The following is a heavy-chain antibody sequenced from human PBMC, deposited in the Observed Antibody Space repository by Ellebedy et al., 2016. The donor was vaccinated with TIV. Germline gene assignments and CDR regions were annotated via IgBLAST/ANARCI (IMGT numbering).Heavy chain of an antibody. CDR3: ARVGTAFDY. D-gene: IGHD1-1*01. Sequence: MPSETLSLTFTVSGGSISSYYWSWIRQPPGKGLEWIGYIYYSGSTNYNPSLKSRVTISVDTSKNQFSLKLSSVTAADTAVYYCARVGTAFDYWGQGTLSPSPQ. J-gene: IGHJ4*02. CDR2: IYYSGST. CDR1: GGSISSYY. V-gene: IGHV4-59*01.